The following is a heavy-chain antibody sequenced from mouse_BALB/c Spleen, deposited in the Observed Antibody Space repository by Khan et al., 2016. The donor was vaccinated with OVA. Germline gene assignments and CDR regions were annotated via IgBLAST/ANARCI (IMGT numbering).Heavy chain of an antibody. CDR1: GYSITSVYA. V-gene: IGHV3-2*02. CDR3: ARDGSRYNYAMDY. Sequence: EVQLQESGPGLVNPSQSLSLTCTVTGYSITSVYAWNWIRQFPGNKLEWIGYINYSGSTNYNPALKSRISITRDTSKNQFFLQLNSVTTEDTATYYCARDGSRYNYAMDYWGQGTSVTVSS. J-gene: IGHJ4*01. CDR2: INYSGST. D-gene: IGHD2-3*01.